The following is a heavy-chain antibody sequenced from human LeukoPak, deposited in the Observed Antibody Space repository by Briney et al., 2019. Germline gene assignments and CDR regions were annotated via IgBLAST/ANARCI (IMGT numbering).Heavy chain of an antibody. CDR3: ARSIVGVRKRNDY. V-gene: IGHV1-8*01. D-gene: IGHD3-3*02. Sequence: ASVKVSCKAPGYTFGSYDIIWVRQASGQGLEWMGWMNPNSGHTGYAQKFQGRVTMTRSTSISTAYMELTSLTSEDSAVYYCARSIVGVRKRNDYWGQGTLVTVSS. J-gene: IGHJ4*02. CDR2: MNPNSGHT. CDR1: GYTFGSYD.